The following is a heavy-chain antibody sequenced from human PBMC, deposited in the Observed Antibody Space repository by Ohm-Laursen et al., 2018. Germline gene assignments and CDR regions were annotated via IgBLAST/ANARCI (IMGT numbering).Heavy chain of an antibody. Sequence: GESLKISCNGSGYSFTSYWIGWVRQMPGKGLEWMGIIYPGDYDTRYSPSFQGQVTISADKSISTAYLQWSRLKASDTSMYYCASGSVQGHEYFQHWGQGTLVTVSS. CDR2: IYPGDYDT. V-gene: IGHV5-51*01. CDR1: GYSFTSYW. CDR3: ASGSVQGHEYFQH. D-gene: IGHD3-10*01. J-gene: IGHJ1*01.